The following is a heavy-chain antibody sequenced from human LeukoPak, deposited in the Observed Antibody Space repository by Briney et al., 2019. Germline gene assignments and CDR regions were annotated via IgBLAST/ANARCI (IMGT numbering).Heavy chain of an antibody. CDR3: ARQVDTSRGAV. Sequence: PSETLSLTCAVSGYSISSGYYWGWIRQPPGKGLEWIGSIYHSGSTYYNPSLKSRVTISVDTSKNQFSLKLSSVTAADTAVYYCARQVDTSRGAVWGKGTTVTVSS. CDR1: GYSISSGYY. D-gene: IGHD2-2*01. CDR2: IYHSGST. J-gene: IGHJ6*04. V-gene: IGHV4-38-2*01.